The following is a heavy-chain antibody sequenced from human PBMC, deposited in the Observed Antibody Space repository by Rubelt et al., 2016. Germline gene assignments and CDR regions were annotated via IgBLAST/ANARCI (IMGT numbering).Heavy chain of an antibody. CDR2: IYYSGSA. J-gene: IGHJ4*02. CDR3: ARSFMVVSAIDY. CDR1: GDSISSGYF. D-gene: IGHD2-15*01. Sequence: QVQLQESGPGLVKPSETLSLTCTVSGDSISSGYFWGWIRQPPGKGLEWIASIYYSGSAYYNPSLKSRVTISEDTSKNQFPRELGSVTAADTAVYYCARSFMVVSAIDYWGQGTLVTVSS. V-gene: IGHV4-38-2*02.